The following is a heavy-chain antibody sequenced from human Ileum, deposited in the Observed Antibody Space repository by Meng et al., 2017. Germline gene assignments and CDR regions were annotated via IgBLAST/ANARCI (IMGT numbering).Heavy chain of an antibody. J-gene: IGHJ4*02. V-gene: IGHV4-61*03. D-gene: IGHD1-26*01. CDR3: ARTPLYSGSYYFDP. Sequence: VRLQESCPDLVEPSEPLSLPVTVSGDSVSSDNYYWSWTRQPPGKGLGWIGYVYYSGHTDCNPSLKSRLSISIDTSKNHFSLKLSSVTAADTAVYYCARTPLYSGSYYFDPWGQGALVTVSS. CDR2: VYYSGHT. CDR1: GDSVSSDNYY.